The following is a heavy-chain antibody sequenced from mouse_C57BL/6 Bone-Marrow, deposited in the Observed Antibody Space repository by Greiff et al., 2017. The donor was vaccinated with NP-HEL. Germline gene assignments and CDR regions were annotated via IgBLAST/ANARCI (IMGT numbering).Heavy chain of an antibody. D-gene: IGHD1-1*01. CDR3: ARYYGSREDWYFDV. J-gene: IGHJ1*03. CDR1: GYTFTDHT. Sequence: QVQLKQSDAELVKPGASVKISCKVSGYTFTDHTIHWMKQRPEQGLEWIGYIYPRDGSPKATEKFKGQATLTADKSSSTAYMQLTSLTSEDSAVYFCARYYGSREDWYFDVWGTGTTVTVSS. V-gene: IGHV1-78*01. CDR2: IYPRDGSP.